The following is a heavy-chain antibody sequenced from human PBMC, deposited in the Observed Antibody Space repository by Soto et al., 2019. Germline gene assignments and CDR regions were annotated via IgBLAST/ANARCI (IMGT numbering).Heavy chain of an antibody. CDR2: IYHGGST. Sequence: SETLSLTCTVTGGSINSDNWWSWVRQPPGKGLEWIGEIYHGGSTNYSPSLMSRVSISVDTSTHQFSLMLCSVTAAATAVYYCARVGAEGSGRVIGFYFDDWGQGTLVTVSS. V-gene: IGHV4-4*02. CDR3: ARVGAEGSGRVIGFYFDD. J-gene: IGHJ4*02. D-gene: IGHD6-19*01. CDR1: GGSINSDNW.